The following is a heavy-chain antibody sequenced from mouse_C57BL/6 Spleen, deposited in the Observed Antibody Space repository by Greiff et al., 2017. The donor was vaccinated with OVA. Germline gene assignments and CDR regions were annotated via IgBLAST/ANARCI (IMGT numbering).Heavy chain of an antibody. CDR3: ARHTLNYDYAMDY. V-gene: IGHV2-6-1*01. Sequence: QVQLKESGPGLVAPSQSLTITCTASGFSLTSYGVHWVRQPPGKGLEWLVVIWSDGSTTYNSALKSRLSISKDNSKSQVFLKMNSLQTDDTAMYDCARHTLNYDYAMDYWCQGTSVTVSS. CDR1: GFSLTSYG. J-gene: IGHJ4*01. D-gene: IGHD2-1*01. CDR2: IWSDGST.